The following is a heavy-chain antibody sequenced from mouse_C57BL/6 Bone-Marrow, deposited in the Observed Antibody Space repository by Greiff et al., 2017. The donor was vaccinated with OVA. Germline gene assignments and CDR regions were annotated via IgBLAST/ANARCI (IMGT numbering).Heavy chain of an antibody. CDR3: ARGWSMYY. J-gene: IGHJ4*01. Sequence: VQLQQPGAELVKPGASVKLSCKASGYTFTSYWMQWVKQRPGQGLEWIGEIDPSDRYTNYNQKFKGKATLTVDTASSTAYMQRSSLTSEDAAVYYCARGWSMYYWGQGTSVTVSS. CDR1: GYTFTSYW. CDR2: IDPSDRYT. D-gene: IGHD1-1*02. V-gene: IGHV1-50*01.